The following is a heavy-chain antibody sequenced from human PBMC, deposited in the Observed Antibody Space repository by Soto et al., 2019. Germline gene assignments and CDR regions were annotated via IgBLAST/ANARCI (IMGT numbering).Heavy chain of an antibody. J-gene: IGHJ5*02. CDR1: GGSISSGGYY. D-gene: IGHD1-1*01. CDR2: IYYSGST. V-gene: IGHV4-31*03. CDR3: ARERYISRGERWFDP. Sequence: SETLSLTCTVSGGSISSGGYYWIWIRRHPGKGLEWIGYIYYSGSTYYNPSLKSRVTISVDTSKNQFSLKLSSVTAADTAVYYCARERYISRGERWFDPWGQGTLVTVSS.